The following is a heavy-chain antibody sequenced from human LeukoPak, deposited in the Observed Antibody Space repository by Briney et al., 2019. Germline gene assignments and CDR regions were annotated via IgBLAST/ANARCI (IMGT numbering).Heavy chain of an antibody. CDR1: GDSISSSGYY. J-gene: IGHJ4*02. D-gene: IGHD3-22*01. Sequence: SETVSLTCTVSGDSISSSGYYWGWIRQPPGNGLEWIGNIYYTGSTYYNPSLKSRVTISVDTSKNQFSLKLSSVTAADTAVYYCAREAQDDSSGYLVDYWGQGTLVTVSS. V-gene: IGHV4-39*07. CDR3: AREAQDDSSGYLVDY. CDR2: IYYTGST.